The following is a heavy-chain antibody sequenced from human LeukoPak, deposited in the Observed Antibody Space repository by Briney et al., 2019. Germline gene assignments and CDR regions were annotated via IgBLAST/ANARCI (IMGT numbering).Heavy chain of an antibody. CDR3: GRSDEYCTNGVCYYYYGMDV. CDR2: IYHSGST. J-gene: IGHJ6*02. Sequence: SGTLSLTCAVSGGSISSSNWWSWVRQPPGKGLEWIGEIYHSGSTNYNPSLKSRVTISVDKSKNQFSPKLSSVTAADTAVYYCGRSDEYCTNGVCYYYYGMDVWGQGTTVTVSS. CDR1: GGSISSSNW. V-gene: IGHV4-4*02. D-gene: IGHD2-8*01.